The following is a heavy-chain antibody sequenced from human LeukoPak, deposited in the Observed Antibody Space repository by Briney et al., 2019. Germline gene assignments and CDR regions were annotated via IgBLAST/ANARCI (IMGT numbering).Heavy chain of an antibody. CDR2: ISAYNGNT. D-gene: IGHD5-24*01. Sequence: ASVKVSCKASGYTFSSYGISWVRQAPGQGLEWMGWISAYNGNTNYAQKLQGRVTMTTDTSTSTAYMELRSLRSDDTAVYYCARRWHGPNSFDPWGQGTLVTVSS. CDR1: GYTFSSYG. CDR3: ARRWHGPNSFDP. J-gene: IGHJ5*02. V-gene: IGHV1-18*01.